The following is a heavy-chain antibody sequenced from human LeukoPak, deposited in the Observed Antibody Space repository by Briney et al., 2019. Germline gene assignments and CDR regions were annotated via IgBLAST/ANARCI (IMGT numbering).Heavy chain of an antibody. J-gene: IGHJ4*02. D-gene: IGHD1-26*01. V-gene: IGHV4-59*12. Sequence: SETLSLTCTVSGGSISSYYWSWIRQPPGKGLEWIGYIYYSGSTNYNPTLKSRVTISVDKSKNQFSLKLSSVTAADTAVYYCARANSYYYVDLDYWGQGTLVTVSS. CDR3: ARANSYYYVDLDY. CDR1: GGSISSYY. CDR2: IYYSGST.